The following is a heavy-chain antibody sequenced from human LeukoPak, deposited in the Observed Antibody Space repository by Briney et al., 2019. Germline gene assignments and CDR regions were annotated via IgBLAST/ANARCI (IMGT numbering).Heavy chain of an antibody. CDR1: GFTFSSYG. V-gene: IGHV3-30*02. Sequence: GGSLRLSCAASGFTFSSYGMHWVRQAPGKGLEWVAFIRYDGSNKYYADSVKGRFTISRDNSKNTLYLQMHSLRAEDTAVYYCAKETRNYYDSSGYPHYWGQGTLVTVSS. CDR3: AKETRNYYDSSGYPHY. J-gene: IGHJ4*02. D-gene: IGHD3-22*01. CDR2: IRYDGSNK.